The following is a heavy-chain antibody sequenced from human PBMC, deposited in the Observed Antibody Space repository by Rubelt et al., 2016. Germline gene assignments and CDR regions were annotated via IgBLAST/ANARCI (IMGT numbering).Heavy chain of an antibody. CDR2: FYHTGST. CDR1: GASISSYY. J-gene: IGHJ5*02. D-gene: IGHD6-19*01. V-gene: IGHV4-59*01. Sequence: QVQLQQWGAGLLKPSETLSLTCSVSGASISSYYWSWIRQPPGKGLEWIASFYHTGSTTYNPSLKSRVTMSVDTSKNQFSLKVRSGTAADTAVHYCAREVPVDGTAFDPWGQGTLVTVSS. CDR3: AREVPVDGTAFDP.